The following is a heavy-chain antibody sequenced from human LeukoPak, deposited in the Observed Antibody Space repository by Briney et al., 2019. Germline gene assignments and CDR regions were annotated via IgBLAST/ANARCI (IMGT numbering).Heavy chain of an antibody. CDR3: ASVIAVAGTQWFDP. CDR1: GGTFSSYA. V-gene: IGHV1-69*05. J-gene: IGHJ5*02. D-gene: IGHD6-19*01. Sequence: SVQVSCKASGGTFSSYAISWVRQAPGQGLEWMGGIIPIFGTANYAQKFQGRVTITTDESTNTAYMELSSLRSEDTAVYYCASVIAVAGTQWFDPWGQGTLVTVSS. CDR2: IIPIFGTA.